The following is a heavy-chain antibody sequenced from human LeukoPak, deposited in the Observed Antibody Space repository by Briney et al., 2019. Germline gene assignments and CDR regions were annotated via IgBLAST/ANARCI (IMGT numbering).Heavy chain of an antibody. CDR1: GFTFSSYS. V-gene: IGHV3-21*01. J-gene: IGHJ3*02. CDR3: ARDGMSGRPYAFDI. CDR2: ISSSSYI. Sequence: PGGSLRLSCAASGFTFSSYSMNWVRQAPGKGLEWVSSISSSSYIYYADSVKGRFTISRDNAKNSLYLQMNSLRAEDTALYYCARDGMSGRPYAFDIWGQGTMVTVSS. D-gene: IGHD1-26*01.